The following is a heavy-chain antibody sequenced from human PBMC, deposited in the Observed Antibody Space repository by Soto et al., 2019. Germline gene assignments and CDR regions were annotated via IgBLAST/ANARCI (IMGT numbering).Heavy chain of an antibody. CDR1: GYSFTTYD. V-gene: IGHV1-18*01. CDR3: AGGWFGEDYSGMDV. D-gene: IGHD3-10*01. J-gene: IGHJ6*02. CDR2: ISAYNGHT. Sequence: ASVKVSCKASGYSFTTYDINWMRQAPGQGLEWMGWISAYNGHTNYAQKLQGRVTMTTATSTSTAYMALRSLRSDATAVYYCAGGWFGEDYSGMDVWGQGTTVTVSS.